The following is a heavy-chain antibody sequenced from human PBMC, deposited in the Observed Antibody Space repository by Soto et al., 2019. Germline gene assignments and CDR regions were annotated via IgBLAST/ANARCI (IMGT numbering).Heavy chain of an antibody. Sequence: QVQLQESGPGLVTPSDPLSLTCAVSGSSISSSNWWAWIRQSPGKGLEWIGHIYYSGTIYYDPALKSRVIMSVDTSKNQYSLKLSSGTAVDTAVYYCATIAGTAGGQSDYWGQGNLVTGSS. CDR1: GSSISSSNW. CDR3: ATIAGTAGGQSDY. D-gene: IGHD6-13*01. CDR2: IYYSGTI. J-gene: IGHJ4*02. V-gene: IGHV4-28*05.